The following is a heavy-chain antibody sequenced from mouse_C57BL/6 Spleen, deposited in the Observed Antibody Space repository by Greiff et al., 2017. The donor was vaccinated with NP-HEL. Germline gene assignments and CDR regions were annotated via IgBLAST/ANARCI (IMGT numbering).Heavy chain of an antibody. CDR3: ARGPYDDDGFAY. CDR2: IDPSDSET. CDR1: GYTFTSYW. Sequence: VQLQQPGAELVRPGSSVKLSCKASGYTFTSYWMHWVKQRPIQGLEWIGNIDPSDSETHYNQKFTDKATLTVDKSSSTAYMQLSSLTSEDSAVYYCARGPYDDDGFAYWGQGTLVTVSA. J-gene: IGHJ3*01. V-gene: IGHV1-52*01. D-gene: IGHD2-4*01.